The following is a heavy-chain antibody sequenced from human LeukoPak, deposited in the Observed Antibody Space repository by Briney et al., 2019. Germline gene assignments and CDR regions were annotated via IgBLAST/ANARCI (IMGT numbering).Heavy chain of an antibody. V-gene: IGHV4-61*02. CDR1: GGSISSGGYY. CDR3: ARERGRMVYAVWFDP. CDR2: IDTSGSA. J-gene: IGHJ5*02. Sequence: PSETLSLTCTVSGGSISSGGYYWSWIRQPAGKGLEWIGRIDTSGSATYNPSLKSRVTISIDTSKNQFSLKLGSVTAADTAVYYCARERGRMVYAVWFDPWGQGTLVTVSS. D-gene: IGHD2-8*01.